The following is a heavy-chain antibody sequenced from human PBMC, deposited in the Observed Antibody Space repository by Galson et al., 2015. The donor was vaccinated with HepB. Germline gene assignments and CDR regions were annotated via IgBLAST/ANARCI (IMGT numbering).Heavy chain of an antibody. Sequence: CAISGDSVSSNSAARYWIRQSPSRGLEWLGRTYYRAKWSNDYAVSVRGRITINPDTSKNQFSLHLNFVTPEDTAVYYCARVAGTIYYYGMDVWGQGTTATVSS. D-gene: IGHD2-15*01. J-gene: IGHJ6*02. V-gene: IGHV6-1*01. CDR3: ARVAGTIYYYGMDV. CDR1: GDSVSSNSAA. CDR2: TYYRAKWSN.